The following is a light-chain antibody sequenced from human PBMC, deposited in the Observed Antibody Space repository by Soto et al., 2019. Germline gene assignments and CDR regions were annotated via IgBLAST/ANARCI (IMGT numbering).Light chain of an antibody. V-gene: IGLV1-44*01. CDR3: AAWDDSLNGGV. CDR1: SSNIGSNT. Sequence: QSVLTQAPSASGTPGQRVTISCSGSSSNIGSNTVNWYQQLPGTAPKLLIYRNNQRPSGVPDRFSGSKSGTSASLAISGLQSEDEADYYCAAWDDSLNGGVFGTGTKVTVL. CDR2: RNN. J-gene: IGLJ1*01.